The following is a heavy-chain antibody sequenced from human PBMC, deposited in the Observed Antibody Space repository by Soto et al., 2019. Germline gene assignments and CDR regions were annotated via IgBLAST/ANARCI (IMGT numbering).Heavy chain of an antibody. Sequence: DVQLVESGGGLVQPGRSLRLSCAASGFTFDDYAMHWVRQAPGKGLEWVSGISWNSGSIGYADSVKGRFTISRDNAKNSLYLQMNSLRAEDTALYYCAKDRYYDSSGRAFDIWGQGTMVTVSS. V-gene: IGHV3-9*01. CDR1: GFTFDDYA. CDR3: AKDRYYDSSGRAFDI. J-gene: IGHJ3*02. D-gene: IGHD3-22*01. CDR2: ISWNSGSI.